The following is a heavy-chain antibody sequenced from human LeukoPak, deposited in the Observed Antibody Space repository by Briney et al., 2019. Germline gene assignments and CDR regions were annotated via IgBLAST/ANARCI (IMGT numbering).Heavy chain of an antibody. Sequence: GGSLTLSCAASGFSFSNYWMSWVRQAPGKGLEWVANVNQDGSVKYYVDSVKGRFTISRDNAENSLYLQMNSLRAEDTALYFCGRAGTYETTWYHWRQGTLVTVSS. CDR1: GFSFSNYW. V-gene: IGHV3-7*01. CDR2: VNQDGSVK. CDR3: GRAGTYETTWYH. J-gene: IGHJ5*02. D-gene: IGHD1-7*01.